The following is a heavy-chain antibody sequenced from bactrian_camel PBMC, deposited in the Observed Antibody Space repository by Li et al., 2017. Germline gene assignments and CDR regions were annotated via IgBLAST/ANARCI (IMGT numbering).Heavy chain of an antibody. CDR1: TWSFSRYW. D-gene: IGHD4*01. J-gene: IGHJ4*01. CDR3: VRDYGNYDWTLGS. V-gene: IGHV3S1*01. Sequence: VQLVESGGGSVQAGGSLRLSCSVTTWSFSRYWMYWVRQAPGKGLEWVSYIEIDGRTTSYADSVWGRFTISRDNAKTTVYLQMNSLKPEDTALYYCVRDYGNYDWTLGSWGQGTQVTVS. CDR2: IEIDGRTT.